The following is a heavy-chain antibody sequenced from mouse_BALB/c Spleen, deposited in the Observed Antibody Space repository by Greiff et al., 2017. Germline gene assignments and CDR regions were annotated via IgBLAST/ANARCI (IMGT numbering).Heavy chain of an antibody. Sequence: DVQLQESGAELVRPGALVKLSCKASGFNIKDYYMHWVKQRPEQGLEWIGWIDPENGNTIYDPKFQGKASITADTSSNTAYLQLSSLTSEDTAVYYCARLELGGDCWGQGTTLTVSS. CDR2: IDPENGNT. V-gene: IGHV14-1*02. CDR3: ARLELGGDC. J-gene: IGHJ2*01. D-gene: IGHD4-1*01. CDR1: GFNIKDYY.